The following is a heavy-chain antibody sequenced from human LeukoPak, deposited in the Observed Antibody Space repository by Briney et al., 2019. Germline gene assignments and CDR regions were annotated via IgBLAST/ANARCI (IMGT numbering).Heavy chain of an antibody. CDR1: GFTFSSYG. CDR2: IWYDGSNK. Sequence: GRSLRLSCAASGFTFSSYGMHWVRQAPGKGLEWVAVIWYDGSNKYYADSVKGRFTISRDNAKNTLYLQMNSLRDEDTAVYYCVYSGNYRFDYWGQGTLVTVSS. V-gene: IGHV3-33*03. D-gene: IGHD1-26*01. J-gene: IGHJ4*02. CDR3: VYSGNYRFDY.